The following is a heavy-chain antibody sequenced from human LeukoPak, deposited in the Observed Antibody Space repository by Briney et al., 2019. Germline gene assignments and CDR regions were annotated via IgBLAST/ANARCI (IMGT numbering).Heavy chain of an antibody. Sequence: PGGSLRLSCAASGFTFSSYEMNWVRQAPGKGLEWVSYISSSGSTIYYADSVKGRFTISRDNSKNTLYLQMNSLRAEDTAVYYCAKDFTSSGYYYVLDYWGQGTLVTVSS. CDR3: AKDFTSSGYYYVLDY. CDR1: GFTFSSYE. D-gene: IGHD3-22*01. CDR2: ISSSGSTI. V-gene: IGHV3-48*03. J-gene: IGHJ4*02.